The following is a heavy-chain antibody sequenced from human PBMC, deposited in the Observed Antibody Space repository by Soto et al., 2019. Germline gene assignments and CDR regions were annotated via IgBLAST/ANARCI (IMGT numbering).Heavy chain of an antibody. CDR2: IIPILGIA. J-gene: IGHJ3*02. CDR1: GGTFSSYT. V-gene: IGHV1-69*08. Sequence: QVQLVQSGAEVKKPGSSVKVSCKASGGTFSSYTISWVRQAPGQGLEWMGRIIPILGIANYAQKFQGRVTITADKSTSTAYMALSRLRSKDTAVYYCARDTGYSSSPDAFDIWCQGTMVTVSS. CDR3: ARDTGYSSSPDAFDI. D-gene: IGHD6-13*01.